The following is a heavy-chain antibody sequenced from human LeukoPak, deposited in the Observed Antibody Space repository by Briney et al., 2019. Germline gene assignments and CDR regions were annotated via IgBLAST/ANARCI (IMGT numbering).Heavy chain of an antibody. CDR1: GGSISSYY. CDR2: IYTSGST. D-gene: IGHD1-26*01. CDR3: AREEGSPSGGYFDY. Sequence: SETLSLTCTVSGGSISSYYWSWIRQPAGKGLEWIGRIYTSGSTNYSPSLKSRVTMSVDTSKNQFSLKLSSVTAADTAVYYCAREEGSPSGGYFDYWGQGTLVTVSS. V-gene: IGHV4-4*07. J-gene: IGHJ4*02.